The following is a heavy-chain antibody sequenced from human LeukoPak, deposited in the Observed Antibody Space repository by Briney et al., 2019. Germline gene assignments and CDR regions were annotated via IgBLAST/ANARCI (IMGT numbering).Heavy chain of an antibody. J-gene: IGHJ3*02. CDR1: GYRFTSYY. CDR2: ISPSGGTT. Sequence: ASVKVSCKASGYRFTSYYIHWVRQAPGQGLEWMGIISPSGGTTTYAQKFQGRVTMTRDTSTSTVYMELSSLRSEDTAVYYCARGKAVAGDVFDIWGQGTMVTVSS. CDR3: ARGKAVAGDVFDI. D-gene: IGHD6-19*01. V-gene: IGHV1-46*01.